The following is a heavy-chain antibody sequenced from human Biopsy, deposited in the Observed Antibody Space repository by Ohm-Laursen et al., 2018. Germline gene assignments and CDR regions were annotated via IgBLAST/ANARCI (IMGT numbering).Heavy chain of an antibody. J-gene: IGHJ5*02. V-gene: IGHV4-39*01. Sequence: PSQTLSLTCTVSGGSISNNNYYWGWIRQPPGKGLEWIGSIFYRGSTHYKPSLKSRVNISVDTSKNQFSLKPNSVTAADTAVYYCARDYDTSGYYYVSWGQGTLVTVSS. CDR1: GGSISNNNYY. CDR3: ARDYDTSGYYYVS. D-gene: IGHD3-22*01. CDR2: IFYRGST.